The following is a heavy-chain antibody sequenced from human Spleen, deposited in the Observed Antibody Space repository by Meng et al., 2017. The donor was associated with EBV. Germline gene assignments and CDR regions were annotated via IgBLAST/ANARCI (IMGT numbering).Heavy chain of an antibody. J-gene: IGHJ5*02. D-gene: IGHD3-16*02. V-gene: IGHV4-4*02. CDR2: IFHTGST. CDR1: CGSISGPYW. Sequence: GPGLVKPSRTLSLTCMVSCGSISGPYWWNWVRQPPGKGLEWIGDIFHTGSTNYNPSLKSRVTLSVDKSKNQFSLEVRSVTAADTAVYYCALYVWGSFRDNYFDTWGQGTLVTVSS. CDR3: ALYVWGSFRDNYFDT.